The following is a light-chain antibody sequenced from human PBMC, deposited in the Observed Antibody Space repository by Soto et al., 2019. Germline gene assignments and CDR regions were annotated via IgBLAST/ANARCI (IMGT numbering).Light chain of an antibody. CDR3: QTWSTALRV. CDR2: VNSDGSH. CDR1: SGHNSYA. Sequence: QSVLTQSPSASASPGASVKLTCTVTSGHNSYAISCHQQQPEQGPRPLMMVNSDGSHSTGDGIPDRFSGSSSGAERYITISSLQSEDDDDYCCQTWSTALRVFGGGTKVTVL. V-gene: IGLV4-69*01. J-gene: IGLJ3*02.